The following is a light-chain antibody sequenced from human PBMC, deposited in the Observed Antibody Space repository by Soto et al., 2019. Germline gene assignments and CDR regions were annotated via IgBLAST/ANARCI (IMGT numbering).Light chain of an antibody. J-gene: IGKJ2*01. CDR1: QTIITY. Sequence: IQMTQSPSSLSASVGDGVSITCLASQTIITYLNWYQQKPGKALKLLISAASNLLSGVPSRFSGSGSETEFTLTISSVQPEDFATYYCQQRYSTPRTFGQGTKLQIK. CDR3: QQRYSTPRT. V-gene: IGKV1-39*01. CDR2: AAS.